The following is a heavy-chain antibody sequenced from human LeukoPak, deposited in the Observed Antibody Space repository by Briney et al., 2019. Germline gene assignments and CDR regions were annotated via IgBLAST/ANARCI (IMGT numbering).Heavy chain of an antibody. J-gene: IGHJ4*02. Sequence: PSETLSLTCTVSGGSISSYYWSWIRQPPGKGLEWIGYIYYSGSTNYNPSLTSRVTISVDTSKNQFSRKLSSVTAADTAVYYCARLSIAVAGTGDYWGQGTLVTVSS. D-gene: IGHD6-19*01. CDR2: IYYSGST. V-gene: IGHV4-59*08. CDR3: ARLSIAVAGTGDY. CDR1: GGSISSYY.